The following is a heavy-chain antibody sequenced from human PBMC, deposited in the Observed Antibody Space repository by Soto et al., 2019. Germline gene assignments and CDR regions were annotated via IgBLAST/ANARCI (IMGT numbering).Heavy chain of an antibody. V-gene: IGHV3-13*05. J-gene: IGHJ6*02. CDR1: GFTFSNFD. CDR3: ARAYTGRLPRRADYYYAMDV. Sequence: EVQLVESGGGLVQPGESLRLSCATSGFTFSNFDMHWVRQVPGKGLEWVSAIGAARDPYYLGSVKGRFTISRENAKNSVYLQMNDLGAGDSPVYYCARAYTGRLPRRADYYYAMDVWGQGTTVTVSS. CDR2: IGAARDP. D-gene: IGHD2-2*02.